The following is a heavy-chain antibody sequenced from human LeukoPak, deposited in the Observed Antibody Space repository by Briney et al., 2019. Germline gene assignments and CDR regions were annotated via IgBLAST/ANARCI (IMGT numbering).Heavy chain of an antibody. CDR3: ARGRYESSGFYWLDS. J-gene: IGHJ5*01. Sequence: PGGSLRLSCAASGFTFSSYAMSWVRQAPGKGLEWVSSISSGSTYIYYGDLVKGRFSISRDNAKNSLDLQMNSLRAEDTAVYYCARGRYESSGFYWLDSWGQGTLVTVSS. CDR2: ISSGSTYI. V-gene: IGHV3-21*01. CDR1: GFTFSSYA. D-gene: IGHD3-22*01.